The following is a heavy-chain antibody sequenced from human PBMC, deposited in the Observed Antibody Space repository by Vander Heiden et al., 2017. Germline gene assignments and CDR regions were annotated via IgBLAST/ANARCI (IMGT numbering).Heavy chain of an antibody. J-gene: IGHJ4*02. V-gene: IGHV3-23*01. Sequence: VQLLECGRGLVQPGECLRLSFAASGSTFSSYAMGWVRQAPGKGLEWVSAVTGSGGSTYYSDAVKGRFTISRDNSKNTVYLQMNRLRAEDTAVYDCAIQSGDWSGYSHWGQGTLVTVYS. CDR1: GSTFSSYA. CDR2: VTGSGGST. CDR3: AIQSGDWSGYSH. D-gene: IGHD3-3*01.